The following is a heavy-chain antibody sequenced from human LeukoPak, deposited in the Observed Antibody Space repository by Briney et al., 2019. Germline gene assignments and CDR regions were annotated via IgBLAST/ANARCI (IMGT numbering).Heavy chain of an antibody. Sequence: GGSLRLSCAASGFTFSSYSMNWVRQAPGKGLEWVSSIGSSSSYIYYADSVKGRFTISRDNAKNSLYLQMNSLRAEDTAVYYCARMGDYCSGGSCHYGMDVWGQGTTVTVSS. CDR3: ARMGDYCSGGSCHYGMDV. CDR2: IGSSSSYI. V-gene: IGHV3-21*01. CDR1: GFTFSSYS. J-gene: IGHJ6*02. D-gene: IGHD2-15*01.